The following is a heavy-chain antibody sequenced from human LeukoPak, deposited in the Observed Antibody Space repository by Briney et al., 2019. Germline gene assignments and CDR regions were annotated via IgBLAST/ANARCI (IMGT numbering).Heavy chain of an antibody. J-gene: IGHJ4*02. Sequence: GGSLRLSCAASGFTFSSYSMNWVRQAPGKGLEWVSYISSSSSYIYYADSVKGRFTISRDNAKNSLYLQMNSLRAEDTAVYYCARDTRGSAAVGASDYWGQGTLVTVSS. CDR2: ISSSSSYI. CDR1: GFTFSSYS. D-gene: IGHD6-13*01. V-gene: IGHV3-21*01. CDR3: ARDTRGSAAVGASDY.